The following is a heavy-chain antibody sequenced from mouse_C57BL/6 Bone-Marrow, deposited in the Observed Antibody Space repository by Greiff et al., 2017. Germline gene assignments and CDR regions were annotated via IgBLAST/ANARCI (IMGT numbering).Heavy chain of an antibody. J-gene: IGHJ4*01. V-gene: IGHV1-55*01. CDR2: IYPGSGST. D-gene: IGHD2-10*02. CDR3: ARWVCFKYDNYVGAMDC. Sequence: VQLQQPGAELVKPGASVKMSCKASGYSFTSYWITWVKQRPGQGLEWIGDIYPGSGSTTYNENFKSKATLTVDTSSSTAYMQLSHLTSEDSAVYDFARWVCFKYDNYVGAMDCWVQGTSVTVSA. CDR1: GYSFTSYW.